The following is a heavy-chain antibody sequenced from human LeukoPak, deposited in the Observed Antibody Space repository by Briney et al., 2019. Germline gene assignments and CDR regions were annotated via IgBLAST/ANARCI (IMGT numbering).Heavy chain of an antibody. CDR3: ARGLRAPSYYYDSSGYYGGGY. Sequence: SETLSLTCAVYGGSFSGYYWSWIRQPPGKGLEWIGEINHSGSTNYNPSLKSRVTISVDTSKNQFSLKLSSVTDADTAVYYCARGLRAPSYYYDSSGYYGGGYWGQGTLVTVSS. J-gene: IGHJ4*02. D-gene: IGHD3-22*01. CDR2: INHSGST. V-gene: IGHV4-34*01. CDR1: GGSFSGYY.